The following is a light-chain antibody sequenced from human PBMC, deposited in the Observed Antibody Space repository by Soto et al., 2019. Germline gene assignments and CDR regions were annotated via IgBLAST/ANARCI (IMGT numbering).Light chain of an antibody. CDR2: AAS. Sequence: DIQMTQSPSSLSASVGDRVTITCRARQGISNYLAVYQQKPGKVPKLLIYAASTLQSGVPSRFSGSGSGTDFTLTISSLQPEDVATYYCQKYNSAPLTFGGGTKVEIK. CDR1: QGISNY. J-gene: IGKJ4*01. CDR3: QKYNSAPLT. V-gene: IGKV1-27*01.